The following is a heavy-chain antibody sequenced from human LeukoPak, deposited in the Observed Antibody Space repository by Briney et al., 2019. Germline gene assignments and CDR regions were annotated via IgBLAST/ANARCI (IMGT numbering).Heavy chain of an antibody. Sequence: GGSLRLSCAASGFTFSSYSMNWVRQAPGKGLEWVSSISSSSSYIYYADSVKGRFTISRDNAKNSLYLQMNSLRAEDTAVYYCAREIQAVAGTGDYWGQGTLVTVSS. D-gene: IGHD6-19*01. V-gene: IGHV3-21*01. CDR3: AREIQAVAGTGDY. CDR1: GFTFSSYS. J-gene: IGHJ4*02. CDR2: ISSSSSYI.